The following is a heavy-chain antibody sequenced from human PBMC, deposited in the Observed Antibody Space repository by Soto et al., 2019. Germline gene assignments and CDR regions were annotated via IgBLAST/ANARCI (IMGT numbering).Heavy chain of an antibody. CDR2: ISYDGSNK. J-gene: IGHJ5*02. Sequence: QVQLVESGGGVVQPGRSLRLSCAASGFTFSSYAMHWVRQAPGKGLEWVAVISYDGSNKYYADSVKGRFTISRDNSKNTLYLQMNSLRAEDTAVYDCARDHPLGELSYEFDPWGQGTLVTVSS. CDR1: GFTFSSYA. D-gene: IGHD3-16*02. CDR3: ARDHPLGELSYEFDP. V-gene: IGHV3-30-3*01.